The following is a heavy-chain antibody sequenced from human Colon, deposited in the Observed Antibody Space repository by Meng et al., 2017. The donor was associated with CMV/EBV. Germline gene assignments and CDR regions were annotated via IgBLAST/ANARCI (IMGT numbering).Heavy chain of an antibody. Sequence: SGVICTEYFMYWVRRSPGRGREGVSRAKSKAHDYGTEYATSVKGRFTISRNDSSDSMYLQMNSLKHEDTAVYFCVRDGRRYAFDYWGQGTLVTVSS. CDR1: GVICTEYF. V-gene: IGHV3-72*01. J-gene: IGHJ4*02. CDR3: VRDGRRYAFDY. D-gene: IGHD2-8*01. CDR2: AKSKAHDYGT.